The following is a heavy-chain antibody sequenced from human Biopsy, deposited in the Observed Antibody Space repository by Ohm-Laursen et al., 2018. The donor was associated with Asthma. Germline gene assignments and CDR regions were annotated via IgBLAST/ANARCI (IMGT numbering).Heavy chain of an antibody. V-gene: IGHV4-34*01. CDR3: ARDGGLTSYPGTFRI. CDR2: IYYNGRT. D-gene: IGHD1-1*01. Sequence: SETLSLTYAVYGGSFSGYYWGWIRQPPGKGLEWIGSIYYNGRTYYNPSLKSRVTISVDTSKKQLSLQLSSVTAADTAVYYCARDGGLTSYPGTFRIWGQGTMVTVSS. J-gene: IGHJ3*02. CDR1: GGSFSGYY.